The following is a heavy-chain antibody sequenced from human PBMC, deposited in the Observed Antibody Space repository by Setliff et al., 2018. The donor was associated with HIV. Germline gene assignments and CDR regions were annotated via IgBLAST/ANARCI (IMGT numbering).Heavy chain of an antibody. Sequence: SETLSLTCTVSGGSISSSSYYWGWIRQSPGKGLEWLGNIFHSGTTYYNPSLMSRVTISVDTSKNQFSLKLSSVTAADTAVYYRAREHYYDSRGYIYWYFDLWGRGTLVTVSS. CDR2: IFHSGTT. D-gene: IGHD3-22*01. CDR3: AREHYYDSRGYIYWYFDL. V-gene: IGHV4-39*07. J-gene: IGHJ2*01. CDR1: GGSISSSSYY.